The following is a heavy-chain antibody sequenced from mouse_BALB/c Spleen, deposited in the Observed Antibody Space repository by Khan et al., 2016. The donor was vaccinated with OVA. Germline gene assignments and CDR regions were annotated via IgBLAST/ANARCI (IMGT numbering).Heavy chain of an antibody. D-gene: IGHD1-2*01. CDR3: ARTARIKY. J-gene: IGHJ2*01. CDR2: ISYSGST. V-gene: IGHV3-2*02. Sequence: EVELVESGPGLVKPSQSLSLTCTVTGYSITSGYGWNWIRQFPGNKLEWMGYISYSGSTNYNPSLKSRISITRDTSKNQFFLQLNSVTTEAPATYYCARTARIKYWGQGTTLTVSS. CDR1: GYSITSGYG.